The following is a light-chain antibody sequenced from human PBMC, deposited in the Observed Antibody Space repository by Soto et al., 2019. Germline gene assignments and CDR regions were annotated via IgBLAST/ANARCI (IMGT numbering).Light chain of an antibody. CDR1: QTISSW. CDR3: HQYHNYPWT. V-gene: IGKV1-5*03. CDR2: KAS. Sequence: DIQMTQSPSTLSGSVGDRVTITCRASQTISSWLALYQQKPGKAPKLLIYKASTLKSGVPSRFSGSGSGTEFTLTISSLQPDDFATYYGHQYHNYPWTFGQGTKVDIK. J-gene: IGKJ1*01.